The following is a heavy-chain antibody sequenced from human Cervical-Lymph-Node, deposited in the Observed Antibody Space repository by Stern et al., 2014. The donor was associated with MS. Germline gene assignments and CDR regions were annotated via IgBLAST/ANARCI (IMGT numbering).Heavy chain of an antibody. CDR3: ARAYSSTWYPGEFFDY. CDR1: GYTFTSYS. CDR2: INTNTGDP. Sequence: VQLLESGSELKKPGASVKVSCKASGYTFTSYSINWVRQAPGQGLEWMGWINTNTGDPTYARGLPGRVVLSLDTSASTASLPMTSLKGDDTAVYYCARAYSSTWYPGEFFDYWGQGTLVTVSS. J-gene: IGHJ4*02. V-gene: IGHV7-4-1*02. D-gene: IGHD6-13*01.